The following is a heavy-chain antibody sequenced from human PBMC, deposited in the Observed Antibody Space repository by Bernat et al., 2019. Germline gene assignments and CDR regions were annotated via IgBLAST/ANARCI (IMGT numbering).Heavy chain of an antibody. CDR3: ATQGYYYDSSGLDLGY. V-gene: IGHV1-69*01. Sequence: QVQLVQSGAEVKKPGASVKVSCKASGYTFTSYAISWVRQAPGQGLEWMGGIIPIFGTANYAQKFQGRVTITADESTSTVYMELSSLRSEDTAVYYCATQGYYYDSSGLDLGYWGQGTLVTVSS. CDR1: GYTFTSYA. D-gene: IGHD3-22*01. CDR2: IIPIFGTA. J-gene: IGHJ4*02.